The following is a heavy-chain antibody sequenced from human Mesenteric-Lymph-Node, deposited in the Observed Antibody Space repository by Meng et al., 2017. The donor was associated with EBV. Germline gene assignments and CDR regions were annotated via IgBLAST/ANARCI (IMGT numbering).Heavy chain of an antibody. Sequence: VQLEESGGGLVQPGGALRLSCAASGVIFSSYAMSWVRQAPGKGLEWVTDISGSGDSTYYADSVKGRFTISRDNSKNTLYLQMNSLRAEDTAVYYCARAPRIAASWDYWGQGTLVTVSS. J-gene: IGHJ4*02. V-gene: IGHV3-23*04. D-gene: IGHD6-13*01. CDR3: ARAPRIAASWDY. CDR2: ISGSGDST. CDR1: GVIFSSYA.